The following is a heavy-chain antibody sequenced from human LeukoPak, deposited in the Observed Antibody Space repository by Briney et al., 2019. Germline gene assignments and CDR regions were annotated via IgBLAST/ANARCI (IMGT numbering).Heavy chain of an antibody. J-gene: IGHJ6*03. D-gene: IGHD6-13*01. CDR1: GYTFTSYA. V-gene: IGHV7-4-1*02. CDR2: INTNTGNP. Sequence: ASVKVSCKASGYTFTSYAMNWVRQAPGQGLEWMGWINTNTGNPTYAQGFTGRFVFSLDTSVSTVCLQISSLKAEDTAVYYCAREPGIAAAGNYYYYMDVWGKGTTVTVSS. CDR3: AREPGIAAAGNYYYYMDV.